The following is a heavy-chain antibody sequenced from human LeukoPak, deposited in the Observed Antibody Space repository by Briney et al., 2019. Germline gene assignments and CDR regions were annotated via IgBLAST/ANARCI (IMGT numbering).Heavy chain of an antibody. V-gene: IGHV3-30*04. Sequence: GGSLRLSCAASGFTFSSYAMHWVRQAPGKGLEWVAVISYDGSNKYYADSVKGRFTISRDNSKNTLYLQMSSLRAEDTAVYYCARARIAAAVPNWFDPWGQGTLVTVSS. CDR2: ISYDGSNK. J-gene: IGHJ5*02. D-gene: IGHD6-13*01. CDR1: GFTFSSYA. CDR3: ARARIAAAVPNWFDP.